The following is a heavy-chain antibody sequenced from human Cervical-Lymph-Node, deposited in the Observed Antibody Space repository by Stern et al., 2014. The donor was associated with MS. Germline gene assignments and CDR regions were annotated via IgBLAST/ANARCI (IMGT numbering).Heavy chain of an antibody. D-gene: IGHD2-8*01. CDR3: ASRNGDY. V-gene: IGHV4-59*01. Sequence: QVQLQESGPGLVKPSETLSLTCTVSGGSISSYYWSWIRQPPGKGLEWIGYIYYSGRNNYNPSLKSRVTISVDTSKNQFSLKLSSVTAADTAVYYCASRNGDYWGQGTLVTVSS. CDR2: IYYSGRN. J-gene: IGHJ4*02. CDR1: GGSISSYY.